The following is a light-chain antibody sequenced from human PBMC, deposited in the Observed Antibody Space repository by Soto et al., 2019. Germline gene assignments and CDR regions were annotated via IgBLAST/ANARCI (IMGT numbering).Light chain of an antibody. CDR3: QHYGT. CDR1: QSISSW. J-gene: IGKJ1*01. CDR2: KAS. Sequence: DLQMTQSPSTLSASVGDRVTITCRASQSISSWLAWYQQKPGKAPKLLIYKASSLESGVPSRFSGSGSGTEFTLTISSLQPDDFATYYCQHYGTFGQGTKVEIK. V-gene: IGKV1-5*03.